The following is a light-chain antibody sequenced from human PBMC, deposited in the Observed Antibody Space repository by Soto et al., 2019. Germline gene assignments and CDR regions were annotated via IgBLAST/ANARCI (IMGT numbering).Light chain of an antibody. J-gene: IGLJ1*01. CDR1: SGDVGGYNY. Sequence: SAVSQPRSESGSPGQSVTISCTGTSGDVGGYNYVSWYQHHPGKAPELIIYDVTERPSGVPDRFSGSKSGNTASLTISGLQPEDEADYYCCSYTGSYSYVFGIGTKVTVL. V-gene: IGLV2-11*01. CDR3: CSYTGSYSYV. CDR2: DVT.